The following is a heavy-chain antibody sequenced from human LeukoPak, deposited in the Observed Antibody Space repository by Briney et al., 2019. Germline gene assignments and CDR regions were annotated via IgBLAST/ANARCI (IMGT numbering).Heavy chain of an antibody. CDR1: GFAFTTYA. CDR3: AKDAGVAGRIRALDY. Sequence: PGGSLRLSCEASGFAFTTYAMTWVRQAPGKGLEWVSLIDGSGGSTNYANSVKGRFTISRDNSKNTLYLHMNSLRAEDTAVYYCAKDAGVAGRIRALDYWGQGTLVTVSS. D-gene: IGHD6-19*01. J-gene: IGHJ4*02. V-gene: IGHV3-23*01. CDR2: IDGSGGST.